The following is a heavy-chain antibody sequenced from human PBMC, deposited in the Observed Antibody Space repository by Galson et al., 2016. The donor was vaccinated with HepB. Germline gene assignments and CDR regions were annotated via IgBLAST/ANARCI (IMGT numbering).Heavy chain of an antibody. CDR3: AKDINDVTAAGNYYYYSALAV. CDR2: ISYDGSKK. J-gene: IGHJ6*04. Sequence: SLRLSCAASGFTFSMFGIYWVRQAPGKGLEWVAVISYDGSKKYYADSVKGRFTISRDNSKNTLFLQMVGLRAEDTAVYYCAKDINDVTAAGNYYYYSALAVWGKGTTVAVSS. V-gene: IGHV3-30*18. CDR1: GFTFSMFG. D-gene: IGHD6-13*01.